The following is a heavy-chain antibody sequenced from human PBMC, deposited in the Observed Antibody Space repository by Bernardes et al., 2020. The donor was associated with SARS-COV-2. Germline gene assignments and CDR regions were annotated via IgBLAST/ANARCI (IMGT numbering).Heavy chain of an antibody. CDR3: ARGVSYYTNYYFDS. Sequence: ASVKVSCKASGYTFTSYDINWVRQAAGQGLEWMGWMNPNSGNTGFAQKFQGRVTMTCSTPIRKAYMALISLRSEDPAVDYCARGVSYYTNYYFDSWCQGTLVTVSS. D-gene: IGHD4-4*01. V-gene: IGHV1-8*01. J-gene: IGHJ4*02. CDR1: GYTFTSYD. CDR2: MNPNSGNT.